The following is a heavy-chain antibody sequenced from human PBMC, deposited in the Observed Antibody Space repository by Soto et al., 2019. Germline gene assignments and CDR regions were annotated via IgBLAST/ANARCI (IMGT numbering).Heavy chain of an antibody. CDR3: ARERAAPSWIDP. CDR2: MYISGTT. V-gene: IGHV4-4*07. D-gene: IGHD6-6*01. Sequence: SETLSLTCTVSGGSVSSNYWTWIRQPAGKGLEWIGRMYISGTTDYNPSLRGRVTMPVDTSKNHFSLTLTSVTAADTAVYYCARERAAPSWIDPWGRGTLGTVSS. J-gene: IGHJ5*02. CDR1: GGSVSSNY.